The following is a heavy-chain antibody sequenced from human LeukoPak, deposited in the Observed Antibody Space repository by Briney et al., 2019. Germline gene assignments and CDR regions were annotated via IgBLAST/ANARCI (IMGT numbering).Heavy chain of an antibody. V-gene: IGHV4-34*01. CDR1: GGSFSGYY. J-gene: IGHJ4*02. CDR3: ARHSAGVYDFWTAYFDY. D-gene: IGHD3-3*01. CDR2: INHSGST. Sequence: SETLSLTCAVYGGSFSGYYWSWIRQPPGKGLEWIGEINHSGSTNYNPSLKSRVTISVDTSKNQFSLKLSSVTAADTAVYYCARHSAGVYDFWTAYFDYWGQGTLVTVSS.